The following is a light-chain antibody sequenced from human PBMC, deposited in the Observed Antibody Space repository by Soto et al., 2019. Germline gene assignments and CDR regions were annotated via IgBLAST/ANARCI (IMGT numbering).Light chain of an antibody. CDR2: ANN. V-gene: IGLV1-40*01. J-gene: IGLJ2*01. CDR1: SSNIGAGYD. CDR3: QSYDTSLIGAVV. Sequence: QSVLTQPPSVSGAPGQRVTISCTGSSSNIGAGYDVHWYQQFPGTAPKLLIYANNNRPSGVPDRFSGSKSGTSASLAITDLLAEEEADYYCQSYDTSLIGAVVLGGGTKVTVL.